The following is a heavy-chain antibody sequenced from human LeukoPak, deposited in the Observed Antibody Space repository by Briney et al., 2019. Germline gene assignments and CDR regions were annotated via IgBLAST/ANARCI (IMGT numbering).Heavy chain of an antibody. D-gene: IGHD2-15*01. CDR3: ARGRLYCSGGSCYSYYYYGMDV. CDR1: GGSVSSGSYY. CDR2: IYYRGST. V-gene: IGHV4-61*01. J-gene: IGHJ6*04. Sequence: SETLSLTCTVSGGSVSSGSYYWSWIRQPPGKGLEWIGYIYYRGSTNYNPSLKSRVTISVDTSKNQFSLKLSSVTAADTAVYYCARGRLYCSGGSCYSYYYYGMDVWGKGTTVTVSS.